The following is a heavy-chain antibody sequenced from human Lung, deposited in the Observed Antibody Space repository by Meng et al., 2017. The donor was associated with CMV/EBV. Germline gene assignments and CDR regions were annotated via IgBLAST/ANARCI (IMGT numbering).Heavy chain of an antibody. J-gene: IGHJ6*02. Sequence: SVKVSCKASGYSFITDDINWVRQAAGQGPEWMGWMNPNSGNTGYAQKFQGRVTMTRNVSTRTAYMELTSLRSEDTAVYYCARSLVHSAMDVWGPGTAVNGAS. V-gene: IGHV1-8*01. D-gene: IGHD3-16*01. CDR3: ARSLVHSAMDV. CDR2: MNPNSGNT. CDR1: GYSFITDD.